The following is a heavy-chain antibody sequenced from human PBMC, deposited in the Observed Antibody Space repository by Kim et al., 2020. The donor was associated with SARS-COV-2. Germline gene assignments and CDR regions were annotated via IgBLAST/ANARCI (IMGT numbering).Heavy chain of an antibody. CDR2: IYYSGST. Sequence: SETLSLTCTVSGGSISSYYWSWIRQPPGKGLEWIGFIYYSGSTNCNPSLKSRVTISVDSSKNQFSLKLDSVTAADTAVYYCARKGTFFEYWGQVTLVTVS. CDR1: GGSISSYY. V-gene: IGHV4-59*08. CDR3: ARKGTFFEY. J-gene: IGHJ4*02.